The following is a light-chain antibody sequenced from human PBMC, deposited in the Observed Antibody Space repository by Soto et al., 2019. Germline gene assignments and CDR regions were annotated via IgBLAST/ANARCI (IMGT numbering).Light chain of an antibody. Sequence: QSALTQPRSVSGSPGQSVTISCTRTSSDPGGYNYVSWYQQHPGKAPKLMIYDVSKRPSGVPDRFSGSKSGNTASLTISGLQAEDEADYHCCSYAGSYTLVFGGGTKLTVL. J-gene: IGLJ2*01. CDR3: CSYAGSYTLV. CDR2: DVS. V-gene: IGLV2-11*01. CDR1: SSDPGGYNY.